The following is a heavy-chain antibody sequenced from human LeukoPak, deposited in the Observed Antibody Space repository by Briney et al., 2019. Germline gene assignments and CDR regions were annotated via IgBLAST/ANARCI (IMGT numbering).Heavy chain of an antibody. V-gene: IGHV1-69*05. CDR1: GGTFSSYA. J-gene: IGHJ4*02. CDR3: ASYPAEDYSNYFRGVGPFDY. D-gene: IGHD4-11*01. Sequence: ASVKVSCKASGGTFSSYAISWVRQAPGQGLEWMGGIIPIFGTANYAQKFQGRVTITTDESTSTAYMELSSLRSEDTAVYYCASYPAEDYSNYFRGVGPFDYWGQGTLVTVSS. CDR2: IIPIFGTA.